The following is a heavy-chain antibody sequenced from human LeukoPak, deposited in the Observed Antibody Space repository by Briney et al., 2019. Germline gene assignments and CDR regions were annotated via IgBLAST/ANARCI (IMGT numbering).Heavy chain of an antibody. CDR3: AKDDNIVVVPADAFDI. Sequence: GGSLRLSCAASGFTFKYYAMNWVRQAPGKGLEWISYIGPSSSSIYYADSIKGRFTISRDDAKNSVYLQMNSLRAEDTAVYYCAKDDNIVVVPADAFDIWGQGTMVTVSS. CDR1: GFTFKYYA. CDR2: IGPSSSSI. D-gene: IGHD2-2*01. J-gene: IGHJ3*02. V-gene: IGHV3-48*01.